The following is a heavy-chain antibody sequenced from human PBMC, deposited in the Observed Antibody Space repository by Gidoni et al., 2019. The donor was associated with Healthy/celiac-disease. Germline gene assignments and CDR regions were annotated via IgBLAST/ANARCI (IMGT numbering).Heavy chain of an antibody. J-gene: IGHJ5*02. D-gene: IGHD3-9*01. CDR2: ISSSSSYI. V-gene: IGHV3-21*01. Sequence: EVQLVESGGGLVKPGGSLRLSCAASGFTFSSYSMNWVRQAPGKGLEWVSSISSSSSYIYYADSVKGRFTISRDNAKNSLYLQMNSLRAEDTAVYYCARGGIRLTGPDEPWGQGTLVTVSS. CDR3: ARGGIRLTGPDEP. CDR1: GFTFSSYS.